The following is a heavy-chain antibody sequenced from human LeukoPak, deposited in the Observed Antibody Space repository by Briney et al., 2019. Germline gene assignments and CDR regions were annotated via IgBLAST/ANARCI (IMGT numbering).Heavy chain of an antibody. V-gene: IGHV3-30*02. Sequence: GGSLRLSCAVSGFTFSSYDMNWVRQAPGKGLEWVAIIRYDGSRKYYADSVKGRFTISRDNSKNTVYLQMNSLRAEDTAVYYCARDPSSSSSVGGYLDYWGQGTLVTVSS. J-gene: IGHJ4*02. D-gene: IGHD6-6*01. CDR2: IRYDGSRK. CDR1: GFTFSSYD. CDR3: ARDPSSSSSVGGYLDY.